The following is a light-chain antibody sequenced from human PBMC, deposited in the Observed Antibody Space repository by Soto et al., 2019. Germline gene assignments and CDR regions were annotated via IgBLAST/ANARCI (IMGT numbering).Light chain of an antibody. V-gene: IGLV1-40*01. CDR3: QSHDSSLNSWV. CDR2: GNT. CDR1: SSNIGAGYD. Sequence: QPVLTQPPSMSGAPGQRVTISCTGSSSNIGAGYDVLWYQHLPGTAPKLLIYGNTNRPSGVPDRFSGSKSGTSASLAITGLQAEDEADYYCQSHDSSLNSWVFGGGTKLTVL. J-gene: IGLJ3*02.